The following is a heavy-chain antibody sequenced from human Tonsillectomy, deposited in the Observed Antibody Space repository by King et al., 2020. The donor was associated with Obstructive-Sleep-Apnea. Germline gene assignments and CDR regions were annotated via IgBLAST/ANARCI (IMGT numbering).Heavy chain of an antibody. CDR1: GYTFTNYG. CDR3: ARGSCSSTTCYPPEY. J-gene: IGHJ4*02. V-gene: IGHV1-18*01. Sequence: QLVQSGAEEKKPGASVKVSCKASGYTFTNYGINWVRQAPGQGLEWMGWISAYNGNTNYAQKLQGRVTMTTDTSTSTAYMELRSLRSDDTAVYYCARGSCSSTTCYPPEYWGQGTLVTVSS. D-gene: IGHD2-2*01. CDR2: ISAYNGNT.